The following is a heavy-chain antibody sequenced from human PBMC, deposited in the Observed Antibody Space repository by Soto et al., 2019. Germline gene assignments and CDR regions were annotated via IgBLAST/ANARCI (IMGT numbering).Heavy chain of an antibody. CDR2: IYYSGST. V-gene: IGHV4-39*01. D-gene: IGHD4-17*01. CDR1: GGSISSSSHY. J-gene: IGHJ4*02. CDR3: ARRYTVTKGVDY. Sequence: ETLSLTCTVSGGSISSSSHYWGWMRQPPGKGLEWIGSIYYSGSTYYNPSLKSRVTISVDTSKNQFSLTLSSVTAADTAMYYCARRYTVTKGVDYWGQGTLVTVSS.